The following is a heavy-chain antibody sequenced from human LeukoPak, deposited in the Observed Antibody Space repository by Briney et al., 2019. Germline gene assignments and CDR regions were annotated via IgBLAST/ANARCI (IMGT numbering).Heavy chain of an antibody. CDR3: ARRKDFRDGELIYYYYYMDV. CDR1: GGSISSSSYY. J-gene: IGHJ6*03. D-gene: IGHD3-10*01. Sequence: PSETLSLTCTVSGGSISSSSYYWGWIRQPPGKGLEWIGSIYYSGSTYYNPSLKSRVTISVDTSKNQFSLKLSSVTAADTAVYYCARRKDFRDGELIYYYYYMDVWGKGTTVTVSS. V-gene: IGHV4-39*01. CDR2: IYYSGST.